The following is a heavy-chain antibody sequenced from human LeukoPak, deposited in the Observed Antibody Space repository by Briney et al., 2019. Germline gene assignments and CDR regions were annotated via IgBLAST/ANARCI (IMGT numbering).Heavy chain of an antibody. Sequence: ASVKVSCKASGYTFTGYYMHWVRQAPGQGLEWMGWINPNSGGTNYAQKFQGRVTMTRDTSISTAYMELSRLRSDDTAVYYCASTTETIFGVVIHLGYWGQGTLVTVSS. V-gene: IGHV1-2*02. CDR1: GYTFTGYY. CDR3: ASTTETIFGVVIHLGY. J-gene: IGHJ4*02. D-gene: IGHD3-3*01. CDR2: INPNSGGT.